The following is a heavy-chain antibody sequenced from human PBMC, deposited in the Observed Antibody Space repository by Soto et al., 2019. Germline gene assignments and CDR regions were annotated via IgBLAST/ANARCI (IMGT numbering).Heavy chain of an antibody. J-gene: IGHJ6*02. Sequence: SDTLSLTCSVSGGSISSGYYYWSWIRQPPGKGLEWIGNIYYSENTYYNPSLKSRLIISIDTSKNQCSLKVGSVTAADTAVYYCARSPLYGMDVWGQGTTVTVSS. CDR3: ARSPLYGMDV. CDR2: IYYSENT. V-gene: IGHV4-30-4*02. CDR1: GGSISSGYYY.